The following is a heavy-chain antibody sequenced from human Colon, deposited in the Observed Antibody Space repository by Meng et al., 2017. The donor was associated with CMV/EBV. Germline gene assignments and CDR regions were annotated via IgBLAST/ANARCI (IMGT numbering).Heavy chain of an antibody. J-gene: IGHJ5*02. CDR1: GFTFYSYH. CDR3: ARVRLPGAYHDSDGSPIKNWFDP. D-gene: IGHD3-22*01. CDR2: ISRADSNE. Sequence: GGSLRLSCAASGFTFYSYHMHWVRQAPGKGLEWVAGISRADSNEYYADSVKGRFIISRDSAQNLLYLEMIGLRVEDTAVYYCARVRLPGAYHDSDGSPIKNWFDPWGQGTLVTVSS. V-gene: IGHV3-30-3*01.